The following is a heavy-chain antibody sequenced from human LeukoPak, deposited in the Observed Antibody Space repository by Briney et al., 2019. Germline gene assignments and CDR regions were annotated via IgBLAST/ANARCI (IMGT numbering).Heavy chain of an antibody. J-gene: IGHJ6*04. CDR3: AELGITMIGGV. V-gene: IGHV3-48*03. Sequence: GGSLRLSCAASVFTFSSYELNWVRQAPGKGLEGVSYISSSGSTIYYADSVKGRFTISRDNAKNSLYLQMNSLRAEDTAVYYCAELGITMIGGVWGKGTTVTISS. CDR1: VFTFSSYE. CDR2: ISSSGSTI. D-gene: IGHD3-10*02.